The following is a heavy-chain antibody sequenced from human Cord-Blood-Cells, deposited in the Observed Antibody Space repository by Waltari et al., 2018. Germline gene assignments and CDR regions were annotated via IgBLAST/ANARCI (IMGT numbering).Heavy chain of an antibody. Sequence: QVQLVQSGAEVKQPGASVKVACKESGGTFRPYAISWVRQAPGKGLEWMGGSIPICGTANSAQKFQGRVTITADESTSTAYMELSSLRSEDTAVYYCASPSIAARRGAFDIWGQGTMVTVSS. CDR1: GGTFRPYA. CDR2: SIPICGTA. CDR3: ASPSIAARRGAFDI. D-gene: IGHD6-6*01. J-gene: IGHJ3*02. V-gene: IGHV1-69*12.